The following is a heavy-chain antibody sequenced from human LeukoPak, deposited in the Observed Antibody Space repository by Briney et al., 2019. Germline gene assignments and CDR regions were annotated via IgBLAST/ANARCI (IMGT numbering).Heavy chain of an antibody. D-gene: IGHD5/OR15-5a*01. J-gene: IGHJ6*03. Sequence: GGSLRLSCAASGFTFDFYWMSWVRQAPGKGLEWVANIKQDGTDKYYVDSVEGRFTISRDNAKNSLYLQMNSLIAEDTAVYYCASAGPWVSSVDSVLQYNYHLDVWGKGTTVTVSS. CDR1: GFTFDFYW. V-gene: IGHV3-7*01. CDR3: ASAGPWVSSVDSVLQYNYHLDV. CDR2: IKQDGTDK.